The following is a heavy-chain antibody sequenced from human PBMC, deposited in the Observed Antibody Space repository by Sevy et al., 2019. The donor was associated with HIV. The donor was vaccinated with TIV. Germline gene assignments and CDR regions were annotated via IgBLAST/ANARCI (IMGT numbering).Heavy chain of an antibody. V-gene: IGHV3-21*01. D-gene: IGHD1-1*01. J-gene: IGHJ4*02. CDR3: ARAVLEISTWRSDY. Sequence: GGSLRLSCAASGFTFSSYRMTWVRQAPGKELEWVSCISSTSAYIKYADSVKGRFTISRDNAKNLLYLQMVSLRAEDTAVYYCARAVLEISTWRSDYWGQGTLVTVSS. CDR2: ISSTSAYI. CDR1: GFTFSSYR.